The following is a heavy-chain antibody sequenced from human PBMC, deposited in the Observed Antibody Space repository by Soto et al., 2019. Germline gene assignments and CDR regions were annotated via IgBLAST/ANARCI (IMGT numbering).Heavy chain of an antibody. CDR2: ISYDGSNK. CDR3: AKAIVGAIHGGPDY. D-gene: IGHD1-26*01. V-gene: IGHV3-30*18. J-gene: IGHJ4*02. CDR1: GFTFSSYG. Sequence: QVQLVESGGGVVQPGRSLRLSCAASGFTFSSYGMHWVRQAPGKGLEWVAVISYDGSNKYYADSVKGRFTISRDNSKNTLYLQMNSLRAEDTAVYYCAKAIVGAIHGGPDYWGQGTLVTVSS.